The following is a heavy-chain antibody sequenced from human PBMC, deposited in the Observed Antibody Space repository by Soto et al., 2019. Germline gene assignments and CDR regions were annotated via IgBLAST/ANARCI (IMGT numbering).Heavy chain of an antibody. V-gene: IGHV6-1*01. J-gene: IGHJ5*02. CDR1: GDSVSSNSAA. CDR3: ARAHLCSDRYTLKPFVP. Sequence: PSQTISLTCAISGDSVSSNSAAWNWIRQSPSRGLEWLGRTYYRSRWYNDYAISVKGRITINPDTSKNQFSLQLNSVIPEDTAVYYCARAHLCSDRYTLKPFVPRGQGTLVTLSS. CDR2: TYYRSRWYN. D-gene: IGHD5-18*01.